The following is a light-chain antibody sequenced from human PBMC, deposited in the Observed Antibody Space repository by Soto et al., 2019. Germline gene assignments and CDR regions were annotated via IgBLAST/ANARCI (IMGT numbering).Light chain of an antibody. CDR2: ASS. V-gene: IGKV1-39*01. CDR1: QSVSIY. CDR3: QQSYSTPT. J-gene: IGKJ2*01. Sequence: DIQMTQSPSSLSASVGDRVTITCRTSQSVSIYVNWYQQKPGKAPILLIYASSSLQSGVPSRFSGSGSGTDFTRTISSLEPEDFATYYCQQSYSTPTFGQGTKVDIK.